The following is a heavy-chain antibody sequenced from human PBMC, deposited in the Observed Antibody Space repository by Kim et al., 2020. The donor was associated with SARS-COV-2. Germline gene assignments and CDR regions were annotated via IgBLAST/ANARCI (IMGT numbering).Heavy chain of an antibody. J-gene: IGHJ3*02. D-gene: IGHD6-13*01. CDR2: INPSGGST. Sequence: ASVKVSCKASGYTFTSYYMHWVRQAPGQGLEWMGIINPSGGSTSYAQKFQGRVTMTRDTSTSTVYMELSSLRSEDTAVYYCARDSGNSWYYDAFDIWGQGTMVTVSS. CDR3: ARDSGNSWYYDAFDI. CDR1: GYTFTSYY. V-gene: IGHV1-46*01.